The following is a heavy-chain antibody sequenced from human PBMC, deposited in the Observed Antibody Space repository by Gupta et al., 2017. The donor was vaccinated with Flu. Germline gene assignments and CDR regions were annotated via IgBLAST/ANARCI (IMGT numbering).Heavy chain of an antibody. J-gene: IGHJ4*02. D-gene: IGHD3-16*01. CDR2: ISNTGNTI. CDR3: ARDVFYSASGGSFDS. CDR1: GFTFSDYY. Sequence: QVQLEESGGGLVKPGGSLTLSCAASGFTFSDYYMSWIRQAPGKGLEWVSYISNTGNTIYFADSVRGRFTISRDNAKNSLYLQLNSLRAEDTAIYYCARDVFYSASGGSFDSWGQGTLVTVSS. V-gene: IGHV3-11*01.